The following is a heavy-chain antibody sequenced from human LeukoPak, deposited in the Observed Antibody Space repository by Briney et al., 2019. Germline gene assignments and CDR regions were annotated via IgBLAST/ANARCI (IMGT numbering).Heavy chain of an antibody. CDR1: GYTFTGYY. D-gene: IGHD2-2*01. J-gene: IGHJ5*02. V-gene: IGHV1-2*02. CDR2: INPNSGGT. Sequence: GASVTVSCKASGYTFTGYYMHWVRQAPGQGLEWMGWINPNSGGTNYAQKFQGRVTMTRDTSISTAYMELSRLRSDDTAVYYCARARGVPATRRNGFDPWGQGTLVTVSS. CDR3: ARARGVPATRRNGFDP.